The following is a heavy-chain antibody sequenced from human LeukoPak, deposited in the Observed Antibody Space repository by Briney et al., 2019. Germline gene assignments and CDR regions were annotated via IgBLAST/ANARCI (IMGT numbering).Heavy chain of an antibody. CDR3: AREGGYQYYYAMDV. J-gene: IGHJ6*02. V-gene: IGHV3-30*07. Sequence: GGSLRLSCAASGFTFSNYAMHWVRQAPGKGPEWVALITFDGSNKYYADFVKGRFTISRDNAKNSLYLQMSSLRAEDAAVYYCAREGGYQYYYAMDVWGQGTTVTVSS. D-gene: IGHD3-16*01. CDR1: GFTFSNYA. CDR2: ITFDGSNK.